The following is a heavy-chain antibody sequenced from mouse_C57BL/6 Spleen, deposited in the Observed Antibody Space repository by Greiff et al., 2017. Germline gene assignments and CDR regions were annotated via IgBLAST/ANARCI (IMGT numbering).Heavy chain of an antibody. CDR2: IDPSDSYT. CDR3: ARLEERVGY. J-gene: IGHJ2*01. CDR1: GYTFTSYW. Sequence: VQLQQSGAELVRPGTSVKLSCKASGYTFTSYWMHWVKQRPGQGLEWIGVIDPSDSYTYYNQTFKGQVTLTVDTSSSTAYMQLSSLTSEDSAVYYYARLEERVGYWGQGTTLTVSS. V-gene: IGHV1-59*01.